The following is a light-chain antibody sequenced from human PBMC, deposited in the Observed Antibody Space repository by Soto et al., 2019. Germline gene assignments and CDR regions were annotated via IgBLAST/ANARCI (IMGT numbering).Light chain of an antibody. Sequence: EIVLTQSPGTLSLSPGERATLSCRASQSVSSSYLAWYQQKPGQAPRLLIYGASSRATGIPDRFSGSGSGTHFTFTISRLEPEDFAVYYCQQYGSSPLYTFGQGTKLEIK. J-gene: IGKJ2*01. V-gene: IGKV3-20*01. CDR1: QSVSSSY. CDR3: QQYGSSPLYT. CDR2: GAS.